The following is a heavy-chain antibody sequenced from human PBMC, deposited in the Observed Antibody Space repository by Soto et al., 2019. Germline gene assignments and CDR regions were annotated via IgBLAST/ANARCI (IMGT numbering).Heavy chain of an antibody. CDR3: ARDREDVLLWFGELLYHYGMDV. CDR1: GFTVSSNY. V-gene: IGHV3-53*01. CDR2: IYSGGST. D-gene: IGHD3-10*01. J-gene: IGHJ6*02. Sequence: GGSLRLSCAASGFTVSSNYMSWVRQAPGKGLEWVSVIYSGGSTYYADSVKGRLTISRDNSKNTLYLQMNSLRAEDTAVYYCARDREDVLLWFGELLYHYGMDVWGQGTTVTVSS.